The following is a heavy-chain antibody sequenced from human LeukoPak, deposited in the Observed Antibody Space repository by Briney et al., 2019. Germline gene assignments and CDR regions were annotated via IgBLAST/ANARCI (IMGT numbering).Heavy chain of an antibody. CDR1: GFAFSKYN. V-gene: IGHV3-30*04. D-gene: IGHD2-2*01. J-gene: IGHJ3*02. Sequence: GGSLRLSCAASGFAFSKYNMHWVRQAPGKGLEWVAVTSNDEKIKYYADSVKGRITISRYNAKNSVYLQMNSLRAEDTAVYYCARDKGGSSRSAEAGGAFDIWGQGTMVTVSS. CDR3: ARDKGGSSRSAEAGGAFDI. CDR2: TSNDEKIK.